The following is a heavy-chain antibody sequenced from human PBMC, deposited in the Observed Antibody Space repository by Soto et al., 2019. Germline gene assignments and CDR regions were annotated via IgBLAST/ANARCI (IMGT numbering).Heavy chain of an antibody. CDR1: GGSISSSNHY. CDR2: IYYSGST. V-gene: IGHV4-39*01. Sequence: QLQLQESGPGLVKPSETLSLTCTVSGGSISSSNHYWGLIRQPPGKGLEWIGSIYYSGSTYYNPSLKSRVTISVDTSENQFSLKLSSVTAADTAVYYCATQEVGGSYVYTFDPWGQGTLVTVSS. CDR3: ATQEVGGSYVYTFDP. J-gene: IGHJ5*02. D-gene: IGHD1-26*01.